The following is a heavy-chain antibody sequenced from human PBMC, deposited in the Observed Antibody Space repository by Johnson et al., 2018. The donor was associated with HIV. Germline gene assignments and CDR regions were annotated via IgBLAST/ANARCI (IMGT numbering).Heavy chain of an antibody. D-gene: IGHD4-23*01. CDR3: ARRTVVTPGAFDI. Sequence: QVQLVESGGDVVQPGRSLRLSCAASGFTFRSYAMHWVRQAPGKGLEWVAVISYDGSNKYYADSVKGRFTISRDNSKNTLYLQMNSLRAEDTAVYYCARRTVVTPGAFDIWGQGTMVTVSS. V-gene: IGHV3-30*03. J-gene: IGHJ3*02. CDR1: GFTFRSYA. CDR2: ISYDGSNK.